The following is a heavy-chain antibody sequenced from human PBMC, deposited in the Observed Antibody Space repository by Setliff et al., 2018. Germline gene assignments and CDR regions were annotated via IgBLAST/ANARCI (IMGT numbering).Heavy chain of an antibody. V-gene: IGHV1-69*10. J-gene: IGHJ4*02. Sequence: ASVKVSCKASGGTFSSYAISWVRQAPGQGLEWMGGIIPILGIANYAQKFQGRVTITADKSTSTAYMELSSLRSEDTAVYYCARGTRVNGSGSYFYYWGQGTLVTVS. CDR3: ARGTRVNGSGSYFYY. CDR1: GGTFSSYA. D-gene: IGHD3-10*01. CDR2: IIPILGIA.